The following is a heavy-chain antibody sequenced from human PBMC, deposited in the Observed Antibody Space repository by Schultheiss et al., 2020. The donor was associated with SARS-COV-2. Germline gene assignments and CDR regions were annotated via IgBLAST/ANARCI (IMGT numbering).Heavy chain of an antibody. Sequence: GSLRLSCTVSGGSISSYYWSWIRQPPGKGLEWIGYIYYSGSTNYNPSLKSRVTISVDTSKNQFSLKLSSVTAADTAVYYCARGNWNYGMDVWGQGTTVTVSS. CDR2: IYYSGST. J-gene: IGHJ6*02. V-gene: IGHV4-59*01. CDR3: ARGNWNYGMDV. CDR1: GGSISSYY. D-gene: IGHD1-20*01.